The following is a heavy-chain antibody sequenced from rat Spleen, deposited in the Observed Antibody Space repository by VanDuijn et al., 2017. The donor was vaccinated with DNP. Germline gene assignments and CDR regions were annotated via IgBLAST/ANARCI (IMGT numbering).Heavy chain of an antibody. Sequence: EVQLVESGGGLVQPGSPLKLSCAASGFTFSNNWLNWIRQAPTKGLEWVASISNTGDNTYYSDSVKGRFSISRENAKSTLYLQMDSLRSEDTATYYCATVLTDYWGQGVMVTVSS. J-gene: IGHJ2*01. D-gene: IGHD2-5*01. CDR3: ATVLTDY. V-gene: IGHV5-19*01. CDR2: ISNTGDNT. CDR1: GFTFSNNW.